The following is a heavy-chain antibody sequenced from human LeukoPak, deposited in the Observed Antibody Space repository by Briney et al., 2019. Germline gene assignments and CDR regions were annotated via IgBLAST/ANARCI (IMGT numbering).Heavy chain of an antibody. CDR1: GGSISGYF. D-gene: IGHD2/OR15-2a*01. V-gene: IGHV4-59*08. Sequence: PSETLSLTCAVSGGSISGYFWSWSRQPPGKGLEWIGYIYYTGSTIYNPSLRSRVTMLVDVSKNQFSLDLTSVTAADTAVYYCARHDPVGHFLRGMDVWGQGTTVTVSS. CDR2: IYYTGST. J-gene: IGHJ6*02. CDR3: ARHDPVGHFLRGMDV.